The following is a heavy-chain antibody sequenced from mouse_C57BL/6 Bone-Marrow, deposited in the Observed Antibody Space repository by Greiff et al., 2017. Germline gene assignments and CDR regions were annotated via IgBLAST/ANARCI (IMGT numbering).Heavy chain of an antibody. CDR3: TYYYYGPYAMDY. J-gene: IGHJ4*01. Sequence: VQLQQSGAELVRPGASVKLSCTASGFNIKDYYMHWVKQRPEQGLEWIGRIDPEDGDTEYAPKFQGKATMTADTSSNTAYLQLSSLTSEDTAVYYCTYYYYGPYAMDYWGQGTSVTVSS. V-gene: IGHV14-1*01. CDR1: GFNIKDYY. D-gene: IGHD1-1*01. CDR2: IDPEDGDT.